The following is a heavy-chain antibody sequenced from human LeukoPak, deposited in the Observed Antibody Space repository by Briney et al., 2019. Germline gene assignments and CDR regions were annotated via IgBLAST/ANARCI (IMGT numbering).Heavy chain of an antibody. J-gene: IGHJ4*02. CDR3: ARDAACTTSTCYKQIDS. V-gene: IGHV3-48*03. CDR2: ISRSGRNT. CDR1: GFTLIRHE. D-gene: IGHD2-2*02. Sequence: PGGSLRLSCPASGFTLIRHEMNWVRHAPGKVLEWVSFISRSGRNTDYADSVKGRFTISRDDAKNSPYLQLNSLRADDTAVYYCARDAACTTSTCYKQIDSWGQGTLVTVSS.